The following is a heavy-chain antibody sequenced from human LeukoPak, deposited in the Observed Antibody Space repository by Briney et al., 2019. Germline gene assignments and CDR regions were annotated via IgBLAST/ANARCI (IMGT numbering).Heavy chain of an antibody. V-gene: IGHV4-34*01. CDR1: GGSFSGYY. J-gene: IGHJ5*02. Sequence: SETLSLTCAVYGGSFSGYYWSWIRQPPGKGLEWIGEINHSGSTNYNPSLKSRVTISVDTSKNQFSLKLSSVTAADTAVYYCARGVYYDFWSGYYTSWFDPWGQGTLVTVSS. D-gene: IGHD3-3*01. CDR3: ARGVYYDFWSGYYTSWFDP. CDR2: INHSGST.